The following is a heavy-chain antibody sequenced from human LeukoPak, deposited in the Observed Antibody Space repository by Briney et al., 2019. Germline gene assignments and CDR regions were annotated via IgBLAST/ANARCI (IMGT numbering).Heavy chain of an antibody. D-gene: IGHD3-22*01. V-gene: IGHV4-39*01. CDR3: ARHTFYYYDSSGYYERPFDY. J-gene: IGHJ4*02. Sequence: SETLSLTCTVSGGSISSSSYYWGWIRQPPGKGLEWIGSIYYSGSTYYNPSPKSRVTISVDTPKNQFSLKLRSVPAADTAVYYCARHTFYYYDSSGYYERPFDYWGQGTLVTVSS. CDR2: IYYSGST. CDR1: GGSISSSSYY.